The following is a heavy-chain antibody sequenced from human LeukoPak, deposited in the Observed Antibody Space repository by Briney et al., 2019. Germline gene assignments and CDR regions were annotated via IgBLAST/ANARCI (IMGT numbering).Heavy chain of an antibody. V-gene: IGHV3-48*04. CDR2: ISSSGSTI. Sequence: PGGSLRLSCAASGFTFTTYWMSWVRQAPGKGLEWVSYISSSGSTIYYADSVKGRFTISRDNAKNSLYLQMNSLRAEDTAVYYCAELGITMIGGVWGKGPTVTISS. CDR3: AELGITMIGGV. D-gene: IGHD3-10*02. J-gene: IGHJ6*04. CDR1: GFTFTTYW.